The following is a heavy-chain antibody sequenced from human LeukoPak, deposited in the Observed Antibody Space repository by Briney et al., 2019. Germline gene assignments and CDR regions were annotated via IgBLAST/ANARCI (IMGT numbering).Heavy chain of an antibody. J-gene: IGHJ5*02. V-gene: IGHV1-2*02. CDR3: ARDLFNSGSHEGANWFDP. D-gene: IGHD1-26*01. CDR1: GYTFTGYY. Sequence: ASVKVSCKASGYTFTGYYMHWVRQAPGQGLEWMGWINPNSGGTNYAQKFQGRVTMTRDTSISTAYMELSRLRSEDTAVYYCARDLFNSGSHEGANWFDPWGQGTLVTVSS. CDR2: INPNSGGT.